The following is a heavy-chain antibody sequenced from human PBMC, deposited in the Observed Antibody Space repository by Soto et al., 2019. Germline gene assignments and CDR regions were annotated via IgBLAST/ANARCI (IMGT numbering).Heavy chain of an antibody. Sequence: QVQRVQSGAEVKKPGASVKVSCKASGYTFTRYGITWVRQAPGQGLEWMGWISGYNGITNYAQKHQGRVTMTTDTTKSTAYMELRSLRSDDTAVYYCARDPTIFGVVQNYGMDVWGQGTTVTVSS. J-gene: IGHJ6*02. CDR3: ARDPTIFGVVQNYGMDV. D-gene: IGHD3-3*01. V-gene: IGHV1-18*01. CDR2: ISGYNGIT. CDR1: GYTFTRYG.